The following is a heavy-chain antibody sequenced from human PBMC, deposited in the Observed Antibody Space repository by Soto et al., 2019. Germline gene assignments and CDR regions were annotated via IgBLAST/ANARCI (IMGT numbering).Heavy chain of an antibody. D-gene: IGHD5-12*01. J-gene: IGHJ4*02. CDR1: GGTFSSYA. Sequence: ASVKVSCKASGGTFSSYAISWVRQAPGQGLEWMGGIIPIFGTANYAQKFQGRVTITADESTSTAYMELSSLRSEDTAVYYCARDVEMATIRTFDYWGQGTLVTVSS. CDR3: ARDVEMATIRTFDY. V-gene: IGHV1-69*13. CDR2: IIPIFGTA.